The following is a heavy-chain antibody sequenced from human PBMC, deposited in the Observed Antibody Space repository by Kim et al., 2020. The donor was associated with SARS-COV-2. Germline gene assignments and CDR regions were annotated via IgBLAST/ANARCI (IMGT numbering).Heavy chain of an antibody. Sequence: ASVKVSCKASGYTFTSYAINWVRQAPGQGLEWMGWIKTNTGNTTYAQGFTGRCVFSMDTSVSTAYVEISSLKADDTAVYYCARDMDCYGSGSLGAVFWGQ. D-gene: IGHD3-10*01. J-gene: IGHJ1*01. V-gene: IGHV7-4-1*02. CDR2: IKTNTGNT. CDR1: GYTFTSYA. CDR3: ARDMDCYGSGSLGAVF.